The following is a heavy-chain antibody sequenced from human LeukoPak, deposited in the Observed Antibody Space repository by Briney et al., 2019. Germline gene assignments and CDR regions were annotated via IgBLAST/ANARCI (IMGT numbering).Heavy chain of an antibody. CDR2: ISGSGGST. D-gene: IGHD3-10*01. V-gene: IGHV3-23*01. CDR1: GFTFSSYA. Sequence: PGGSLRLSCAASGFTFSSYAMSWVRQAPGKGLEWVSAISGSGGSTYYADSLKGRFTISRDNSKNTLYLQMNSLRAEDTAVYYCARESNRNYYGSGSSKGGDYWGQGTLVTVSS. J-gene: IGHJ4*02. CDR3: ARESNRNYYGSGSSKGGDY.